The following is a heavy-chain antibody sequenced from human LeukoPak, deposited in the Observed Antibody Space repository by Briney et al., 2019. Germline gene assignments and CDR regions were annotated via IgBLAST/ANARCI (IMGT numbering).Heavy chain of an antibody. D-gene: IGHD2-2*01. CDR1: GGTCSSYA. CDR3: ARADIVVVPAAMRGNWFDP. V-gene: IGHV1-69*05. CDR2: IIPIFGTA. J-gene: IGHJ5*02. Sequence: SVKVSCKASGGTCSSYAISWVRQAPGQGLEWMGGIIPIFGTANYAQKFQGRVTITTDESTSTAYMELSSLRSEDTAVYYCARADIVVVPAAMRGNWFDPWGQGTLVTVSS.